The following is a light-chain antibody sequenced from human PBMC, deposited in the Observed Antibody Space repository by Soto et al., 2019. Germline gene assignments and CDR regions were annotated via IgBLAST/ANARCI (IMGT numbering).Light chain of an antibody. V-gene: IGKV4-1*01. J-gene: IGKJ1*01. CDR1: QSLLYSSNSKHY. Sequence: DVVMTQSPDSLALSLGERATINCKSSQSLLYSSNSKHYLAWYQRKTGQPPKLLIYWASTRESGVTVRFNGSGSGTDFTLTISSLQAEDVAVYYCQQYLSIPRTCDQGTKVEIK. CDR2: WAS. CDR3: QQYLSIPRT.